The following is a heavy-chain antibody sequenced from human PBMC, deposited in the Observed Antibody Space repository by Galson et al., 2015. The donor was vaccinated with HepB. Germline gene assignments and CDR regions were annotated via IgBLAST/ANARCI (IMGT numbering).Heavy chain of an antibody. V-gene: IGHV3-21*01. CDR2: ISSNSTHK. J-gene: IGHJ6*02. CDR3: ARAGFCSANCAPSWQNYYFVMDV. Sequence: SLRLSCAASGFTFSSYSMNWVRQVPGKGLEWVSSISSNSTHKYYADSVKGRFTIARDNAKNTLHLQMHSLRAEDTALYYCARAGFCSANCAPSWQNYYFVMDVWGQGATVTVSS. D-gene: IGHD2-15*01. CDR1: GFTFSSYS.